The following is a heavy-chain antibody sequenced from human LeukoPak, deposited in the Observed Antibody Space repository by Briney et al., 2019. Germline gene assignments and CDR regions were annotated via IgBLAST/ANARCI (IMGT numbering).Heavy chain of an antibody. CDR3: AKDVPYYYDSSGIY. CDR1: GFTFNGYA. J-gene: IGHJ4*02. Sequence: PGGSLRLSCAASGFTFNGYAMSWVRQAPGKGLEWVSSISGSGANTYYANSVKGRFTISRDNSKNTLYLQMNSLRAEDTAVYYCAKDVPYYYDSSGIYWGQGTLVTVSS. CDR2: ISGSGANT. D-gene: IGHD3-22*01. V-gene: IGHV3-23*01.